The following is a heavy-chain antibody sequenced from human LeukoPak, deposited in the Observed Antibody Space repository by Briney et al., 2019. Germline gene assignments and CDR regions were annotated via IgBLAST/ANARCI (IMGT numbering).Heavy chain of an antibody. V-gene: IGHV3-23*01. CDR2: ISGSGGST. D-gene: IGHD3-10*01. Sequence: PGGSLRLSCAASGFTFSSYAMSWVRQAPGKGLEWVSGISGSGGSTYYADSVKGRFTISRDNSKNTLYLQMNSLRAEDTAVYYCAKGSGLSYYYMDVWGKGTTVTVSS. CDR1: GFTFSSYA. J-gene: IGHJ6*03. CDR3: AKGSGLSYYYMDV.